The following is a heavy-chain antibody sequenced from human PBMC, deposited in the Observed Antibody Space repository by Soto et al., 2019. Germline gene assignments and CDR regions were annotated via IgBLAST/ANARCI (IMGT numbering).Heavy chain of an antibody. CDR1: GGSISSGGYY. D-gene: IGHD2-21*02. CDR2: IYYSGST. Sequence: SETLSLTCTVSGGSISSGGYYWSWIRQHPGKGLEWIGYIYYSGSTYYNPSLKSRVTISVDTSKNQFSLKLSSVTAADTAVYYCARVCGGDCHYGMDVWGQGTTVTVS. CDR3: ARVCGGDCHYGMDV. V-gene: IGHV4-31*03. J-gene: IGHJ6*02.